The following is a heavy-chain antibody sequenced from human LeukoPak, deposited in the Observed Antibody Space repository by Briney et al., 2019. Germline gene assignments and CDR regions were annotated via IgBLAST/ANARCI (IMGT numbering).Heavy chain of an antibody. D-gene: IGHD3-22*01. CDR3: ARGTPIYYYDSSGYRGYYFDY. J-gene: IGHJ4*02. Sequence: PSETLSLTCTVSGGSISSYYWSWIRQPPGKGLEWIGYIYYSGSTNYNPSLKSRVTISVDTSKNQFSLKLSSVTAADTAVYYCARGTPIYYYDSSGYRGYYFDYWGQGTLVTVSS. CDR1: GGSISSYY. CDR2: IYYSGST. V-gene: IGHV4-59*12.